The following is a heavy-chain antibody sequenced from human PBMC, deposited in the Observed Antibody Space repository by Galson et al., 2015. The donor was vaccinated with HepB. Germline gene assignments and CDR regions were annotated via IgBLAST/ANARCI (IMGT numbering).Heavy chain of an antibody. V-gene: IGHV3-15*01. Sequence: SLRLSCAASGFTFSNAWQSWVRQAAAKGLEWVGRTKSKTDGGTTDYAAPVKGRFTISRDDSKNTLYLQMNSLKTEDTAVYYCTTRILTMIAYRIDAFDIWGQGTMVTVSS. D-gene: IGHD3-22*01. CDR1: GFTFSNAW. CDR3: TTRILTMIAYRIDAFDI. J-gene: IGHJ3*02. CDR2: TKSKTDGGTT.